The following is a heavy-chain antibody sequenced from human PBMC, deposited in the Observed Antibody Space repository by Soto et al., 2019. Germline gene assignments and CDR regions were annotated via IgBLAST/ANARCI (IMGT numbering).Heavy chain of an antibody. D-gene: IGHD3-10*01. CDR1: GYTFTSYG. Sequence: GASLKVSCKASGYTFTSYGISWVRQAPGQGLEWMGWISAYNGNTNYAQKLQGRVTMTTDTSTSTAYMELRSLRSDDTAVYYCASVNYYGSGSYYNNWFDPWGQGTLVTVS. CDR3: ASVNYYGSGSYYNNWFDP. CDR2: ISAYNGNT. J-gene: IGHJ5*02. V-gene: IGHV1-18*01.